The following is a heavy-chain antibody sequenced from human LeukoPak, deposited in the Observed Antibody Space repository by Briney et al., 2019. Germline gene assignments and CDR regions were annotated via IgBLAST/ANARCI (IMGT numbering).Heavy chain of an antibody. Sequence: ATVKVSCKVSGYTRTKLSMHWVRQAPGKGLEWMGGFGPEDGETIYAQKFQGRVTMTEDTSTDTDYMELSSLRSEDTAVYYCATVYYYGSGSYYNPLDYWGQGTLVTVSS. CDR2: FGPEDGET. CDR1: GYTRTKLS. V-gene: IGHV1-24*01. CDR3: ATVYYYGSGSYYNPLDY. D-gene: IGHD3-10*01. J-gene: IGHJ4*02.